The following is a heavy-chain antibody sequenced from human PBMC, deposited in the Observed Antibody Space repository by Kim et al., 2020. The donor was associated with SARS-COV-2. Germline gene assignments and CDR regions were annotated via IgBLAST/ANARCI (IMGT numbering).Heavy chain of an antibody. D-gene: IGHD6-19*01. J-gene: IGHJ3*02. CDR2: IKSKTDGGTT. Sequence: GGSLRLSCAASGFTFSNAWMSWVRQAPGKGLEWVGRIKSKTDGGTTDYAAPVKGRFTISRDDSKNTLYLQMNSLKTEDTAVYYCTTVSSGWVYAFDIWGQGTMVTVSS. CDR3: TTVSSGWVYAFDI. V-gene: IGHV3-15*01. CDR1: GFTFSNAW.